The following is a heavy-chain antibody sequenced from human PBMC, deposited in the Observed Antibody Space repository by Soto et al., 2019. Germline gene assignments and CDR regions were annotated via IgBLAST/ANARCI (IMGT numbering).Heavy chain of an antibody. D-gene: IGHD2-21*02. Sequence: PGGSLRLSCAASGFTFSSYGMHWVRQAPGKGLEWVAVISYDGSNKYYADSVKGRFTISRDNSKNTLYLQMNSLRAEDTAVYYCAKDPVSIVVVTATTYYYGMDVWGQGTTVTVSS. CDR1: GFTFSSYG. CDR2: ISYDGSNK. V-gene: IGHV3-30*18. CDR3: AKDPVSIVVVTATTYYYGMDV. J-gene: IGHJ6*02.